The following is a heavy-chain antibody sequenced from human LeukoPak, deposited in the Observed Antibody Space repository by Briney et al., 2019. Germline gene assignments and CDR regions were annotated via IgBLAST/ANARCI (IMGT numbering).Heavy chain of an antibody. Sequence: PSETLSLTCTVSGGSISSYYWSWIRQSPGKGLEWIGEINHSGQIDYNTSLKSRVTISVDTSRNQFSLHLNSVTAADTAVYYCTRGGYGPGSHYRFWGQGTLVTVSS. V-gene: IGHV4-34*01. CDR1: GGSISSYY. D-gene: IGHD3-10*01. CDR2: INHSGQI. CDR3: TRGGYGPGSHYRF. J-gene: IGHJ4*02.